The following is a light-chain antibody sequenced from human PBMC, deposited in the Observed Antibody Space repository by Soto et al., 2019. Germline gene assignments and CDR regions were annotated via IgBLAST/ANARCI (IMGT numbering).Light chain of an antibody. CDR1: QSVSNN. V-gene: IGKV3-15*01. Sequence: EILMTQSPFTLSVSPGERATLSCRASQSVSNNLAWYQQKIGQAPRLLIYGASTRATGIPARFSGRGSGTEFTLTISSPQSEDFGVYYCQHYNNWPPITFGQGTRLEIK. CDR2: GAS. CDR3: QHYNNWPPIT. J-gene: IGKJ5*01.